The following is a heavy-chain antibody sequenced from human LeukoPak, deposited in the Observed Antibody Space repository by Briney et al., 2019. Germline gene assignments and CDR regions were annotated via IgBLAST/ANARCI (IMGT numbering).Heavy chain of an antibody. CDR3: ARSYCTNGVCHIHDYWFDP. J-gene: IGHJ5*02. D-gene: IGHD2-8*01. Sequence: SVKVSCKASGGTFISYAISWVRQAPGQGLEWMGGIIPIFGTANYAQKFQGRVTITADESTSTAYMELSSLRSEDTAVCYCARSYCTNGVCHIHDYWFDPWGQGTLVTVSS. CDR2: IIPIFGTA. CDR1: GGTFISYA. V-gene: IGHV1-69*13.